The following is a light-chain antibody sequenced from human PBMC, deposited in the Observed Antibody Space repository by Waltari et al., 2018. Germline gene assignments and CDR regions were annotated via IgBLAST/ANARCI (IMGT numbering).Light chain of an antibody. J-gene: IGKJ3*01. CDR1: RSVSNTY. CDR2: GTS. Sequence: EIVLTQSPGTLSLSPGERATLSCRASRSVSNTYLAWYQQKPGQAPRLLIYGTSTRATGIPARFSGSGSGTDFTLTISSLEAEDFAVYYCQNRDHWPPDATFGPGTKVDI. CDR3: QNRDHWPPDAT. V-gene: IGKV3D-20*02.